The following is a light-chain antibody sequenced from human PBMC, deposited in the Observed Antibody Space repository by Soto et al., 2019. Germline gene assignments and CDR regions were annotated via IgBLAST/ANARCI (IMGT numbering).Light chain of an antibody. V-gene: IGKV3-20*01. CDR3: QHYDSARWT. CDR2: DAS. CDR1: PSISSTY. J-gene: IGKJ1*01. Sequence: EIVLTQSPGTLSLSPGERATLSCRASPSISSTYLTWYHQKPGQAPRLLIYDASRRATGIPDRFSGSGSGTDFSLTISRLEPEDFAVYYCQHYDSARWTFGLGTKVEIK.